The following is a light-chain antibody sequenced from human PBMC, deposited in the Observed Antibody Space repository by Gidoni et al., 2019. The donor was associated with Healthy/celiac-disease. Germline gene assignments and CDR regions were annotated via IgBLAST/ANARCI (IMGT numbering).Light chain of an antibody. J-gene: IGLJ3*02. V-gene: IGLV1-44*01. CDR3: AAWDDSLNGWV. Sequence: QSVLTQPPSASGTPGQSVTISCSGSSSNIGSNSVNWCQQLPGTAPKLLMYSNNQRPSGVPDRFSGSKSGTSASLAISGLQSEDEADYYCAAWDDSLNGWVFGGGTKLTVL. CDR1: SSNIGSNS. CDR2: SNN.